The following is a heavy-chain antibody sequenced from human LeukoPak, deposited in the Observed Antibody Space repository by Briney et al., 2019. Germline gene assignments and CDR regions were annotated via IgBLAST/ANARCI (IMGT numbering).Heavy chain of an antibody. CDR3: ACGVVVITEIDY. Sequence: PSQTLSLTCAVSGGSISSGGYYWSWIRQHPGKGLEWIGYIYYSGSTYYNPSLKGRVTISVDTSKNQFSLKLSSVTAADTAVYYCACGVVVITEIDYWGQGTLVTVSS. D-gene: IGHD3-22*01. CDR2: IYYSGST. J-gene: IGHJ4*02. V-gene: IGHV4-31*11. CDR1: GGSISSGGYY.